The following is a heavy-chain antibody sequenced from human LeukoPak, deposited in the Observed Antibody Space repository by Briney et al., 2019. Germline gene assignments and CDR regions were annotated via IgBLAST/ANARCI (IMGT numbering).Heavy chain of an antibody. CDR3: GKVPHYDILSGYFDY. CDR2: ISGSGAST. Sequence: GESLRLSCAVSGFTLSSYAMSWIRQAPGKGLEWVSAISGSGASTYYADPVKGRFTISRDNSKNTLYLQMNSLRAEDKAVYYCGKVPHYDILSGYFDYWGQGTLVTVSS. V-gene: IGHV3-23*01. CDR1: GFTLSSYA. D-gene: IGHD3-9*01. J-gene: IGHJ4*02.